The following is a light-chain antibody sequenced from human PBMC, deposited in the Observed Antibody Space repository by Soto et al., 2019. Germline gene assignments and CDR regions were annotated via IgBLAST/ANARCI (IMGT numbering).Light chain of an antibody. Sequence: QSALTQPPCASGSPGQSVPISCTGTVSDVGGYNYVSWYQHHPVKAPKLMVYEVNKRPSGVPDRFSGSKSGSTASLTVSGLQAEDEADYYCSSCAGSTVVFGGGTQLTVL. V-gene: IGLV2-8*01. CDR1: VSDVGGYNY. CDR2: EVN. CDR3: SSCAGSTVV. J-gene: IGLJ2*01.